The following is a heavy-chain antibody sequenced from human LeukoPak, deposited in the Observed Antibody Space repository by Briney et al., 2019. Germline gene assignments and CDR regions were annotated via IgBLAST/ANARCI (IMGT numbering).Heavy chain of an antibody. D-gene: IGHD3-22*01. V-gene: IGHV1-18*01. CDR3: ARADYYDSRGYYYENACDY. CDR2: ISAYNGNT. CDR1: GYTFTSYG. J-gene: IGHJ4*02. Sequence: ASVKVSCKASGYTFTSYGITWVRQAPGQGLEWMGWISAYNGNTNYAQKLQGRVTLTTGTSTSTAYMELRSLRSDDTAVYYCARADYYDSRGYYYENACDYWGQGTLVTVSS.